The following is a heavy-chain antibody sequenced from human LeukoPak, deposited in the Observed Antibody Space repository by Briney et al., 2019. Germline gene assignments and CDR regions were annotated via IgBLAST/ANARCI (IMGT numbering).Heavy chain of an antibody. J-gene: IGHJ4*02. Sequence: GGSLRLSCVASGFTFSSYWTSWVRQAPGKGLEWVAHINQDGSEKYYVDSVKGRFTISRDNAKNSVYLQMISLRDEDTAVYYCTRDRAYGALDYWGQGTLVTVSS. CDR2: INQDGSEK. V-gene: IGHV3-7*01. CDR1: GFTFSSYW. D-gene: IGHD4/OR15-4a*01. CDR3: TRDRAYGALDY.